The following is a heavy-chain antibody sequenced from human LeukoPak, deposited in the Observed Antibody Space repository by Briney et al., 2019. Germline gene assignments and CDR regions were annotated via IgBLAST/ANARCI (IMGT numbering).Heavy chain of an antibody. Sequence: GGSLRLSCAASGFTFSGYAMTWVRQAPGKGLEWVSGISSNGGNTYYADSVKGRFTISRDNSKNTLYLQMNSLRAEDTAVYYCVKHGAGSYYFDYWGQGTLVTVSS. V-gene: IGHV3-23*01. J-gene: IGHJ4*02. D-gene: IGHD3-10*01. CDR3: VKHGAGSYYFDY. CDR2: ISSNGGNT. CDR1: GFTFSGYA.